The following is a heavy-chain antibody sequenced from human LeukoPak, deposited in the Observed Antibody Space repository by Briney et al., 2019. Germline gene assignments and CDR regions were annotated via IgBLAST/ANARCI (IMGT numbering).Heavy chain of an antibody. D-gene: IGHD4-23*01. Sequence: PGGSLRLSCAASGFTFSSYGMHWVRQAPGKGLEWVAVIWYDGSNKYYADSVKGRFTISRDDSKNTLYLQMNSLRAEDTAVYYCAKDDYGGRVDYWGQGTLVTVSS. CDR2: IWYDGSNK. V-gene: IGHV3-33*06. CDR1: GFTFSSYG. J-gene: IGHJ4*02. CDR3: AKDDYGGRVDY.